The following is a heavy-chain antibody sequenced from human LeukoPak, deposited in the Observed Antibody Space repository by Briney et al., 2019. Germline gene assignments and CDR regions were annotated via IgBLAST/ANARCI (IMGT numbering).Heavy chain of an antibody. V-gene: IGHV3-74*01. CDR3: ARGIDYGDY. J-gene: IGHJ4*02. Sequence: GGSLRLSCAASGFTFSNYWMYWVRQAPGKGLVWVSRINSDGSSTSYADSVKGRFTISRDHAKNTLYLQMNSLRAEDTSVYYCARGIDYGDYWGQGTLVTVSS. CDR2: INSDGSST. CDR1: GFTFSNYW.